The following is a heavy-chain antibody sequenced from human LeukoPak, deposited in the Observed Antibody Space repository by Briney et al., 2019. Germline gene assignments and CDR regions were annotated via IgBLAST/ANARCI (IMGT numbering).Heavy chain of an antibody. V-gene: IGHV1-69*13. D-gene: IGHD1-26*01. J-gene: IGHJ4*02. CDR1: GGTFSSYA. CDR3: ARDGGGSYYFFGY. Sequence: SVKVSCKASGGTFSSYAISWVRQAPGQGLEWMGGIIPIFGTANYAQKFQGRVTITADESTSTAYMELSSPRSEDTAVYYCARDGGGSYYFFGYWGQGTLVTVSS. CDR2: IIPIFGTA.